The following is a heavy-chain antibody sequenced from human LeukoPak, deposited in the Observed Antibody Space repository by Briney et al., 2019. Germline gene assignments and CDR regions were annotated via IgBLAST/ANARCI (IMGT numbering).Heavy chain of an antibody. V-gene: IGHV1-2*02. J-gene: IGHJ6*02. CDR3: ARQTDSFGSGSYYMGGYYYYGMDV. CDR2: INPNTGAT. CDR1: AYTFTAYY. D-gene: IGHD3-10*01. Sequence: ASVKVSCKASAYTFTAYYIHWVRQAPGEGLEWMGWINPNTGATNYAQNFQGRVTLTRDTSISTAYMDLSRLTSDDTAVYYCARQTDSFGSGSYYMGGYYYYGMDVWGQGTTVAVSS.